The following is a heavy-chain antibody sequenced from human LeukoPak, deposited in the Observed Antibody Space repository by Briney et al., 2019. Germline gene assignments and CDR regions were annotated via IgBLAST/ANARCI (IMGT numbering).Heavy chain of an antibody. CDR3: AKPPNGAAAIVEYFQH. Sequence: PGGSLRLSCAASGFTFSSYAMSWVRQAPGKGLEWVSALSDSGGSTYYADSVKGRFSISRDNSKNTLYLQMNSLRAEDTAVYYCAKPPNGAAAIVEYFQHWGQGTLVTVSS. D-gene: IGHD2-2*01. CDR1: GFTFSSYA. V-gene: IGHV3-23*01. J-gene: IGHJ1*01. CDR2: LSDSGGST.